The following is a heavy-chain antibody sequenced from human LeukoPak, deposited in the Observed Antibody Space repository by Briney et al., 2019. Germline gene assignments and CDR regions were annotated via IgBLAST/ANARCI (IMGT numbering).Heavy chain of an antibody. CDR3: AKDQRGEQWLVSYYYYGMDV. CDR1: GFTFNKYW. Sequence: GGSLRLFCGASGFTFNKYWMTWVRQAPGKGLEWVANINEDAKKKNYVDSVKGRFTISRDNSKNTLYLQMNSLRAEDTAVYYCAKDQRGEQWLVSYYYYGMDVWGQGTTVTVSS. V-gene: IGHV3-7*03. D-gene: IGHD6-19*01. CDR2: INEDAKKK. J-gene: IGHJ6*02.